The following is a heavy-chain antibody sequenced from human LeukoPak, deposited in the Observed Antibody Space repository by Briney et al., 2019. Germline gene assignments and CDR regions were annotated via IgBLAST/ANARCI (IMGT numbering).Heavy chain of an antibody. CDR3: ARPNPPLTMVGPNWFDP. CDR2: IDPSDSYT. D-gene: IGHD4/OR15-4a*01. Sequence: GESLKISCKGSGYSFTSYWISWVRQMPGKRLGWMGRIDPSDSYTNYSPSFQGHVTISADKSISTAYLQWSSLKASDTAMYYCARPNPPLTMVGPNWFDPWGQGTLVTVSS. CDR1: GYSFTSYW. J-gene: IGHJ5*02. V-gene: IGHV5-10-1*01.